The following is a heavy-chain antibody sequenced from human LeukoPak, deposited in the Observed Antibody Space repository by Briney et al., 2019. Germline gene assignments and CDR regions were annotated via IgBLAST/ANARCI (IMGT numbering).Heavy chain of an antibody. Sequence: SVKVSCKASGGTFSSYAISWVRQAPGQGLEWMGGIIPIFGTANYAQKFQGRVTITADESTSTAYMELSSLRSEDTAVYYCARFGRYCSGGSCYRWFDYWGQGTLVTVSS. CDR2: IIPIFGTA. CDR1: GGTFSSYA. CDR3: ARFGRYCSGGSCYRWFDY. V-gene: IGHV1-69*13. J-gene: IGHJ4*02. D-gene: IGHD2-15*01.